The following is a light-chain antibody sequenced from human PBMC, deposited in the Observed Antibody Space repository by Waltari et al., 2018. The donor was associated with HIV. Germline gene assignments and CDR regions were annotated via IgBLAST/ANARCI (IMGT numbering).Light chain of an antibody. CDR2: DVS. V-gene: IGLV2-11*01. CDR1: SSDVGGYKH. Sequence: QSALTQPRSVSGSPGQSVTISCTGTSSDVGGYKHVSWYQQHPGKAPKLMIYDVSKRPSGVPDRLSGSKSGNTASLTISGLQAEDEADYYCCSYAGSYNYVFGTGTKVTVL. J-gene: IGLJ1*01. CDR3: CSYAGSYNYV.